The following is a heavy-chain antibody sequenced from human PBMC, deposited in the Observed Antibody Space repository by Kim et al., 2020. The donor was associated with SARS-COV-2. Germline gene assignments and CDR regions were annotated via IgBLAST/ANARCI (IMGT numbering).Heavy chain of an antibody. D-gene: IGHD7-27*01. Sequence: GGSLRLSCAASGFTVSSNYMSWVRQAPGKGLEWVSVIYSGGDTYHADSVKGRFTISRDYIKNTLYLQMNSLRAEDTAVYYCATNGDYYYGLDVWGQGTTV. CDR1: GFTVSSNY. CDR2: IYSGGDT. V-gene: IGHV3-66*01. J-gene: IGHJ6*02. CDR3: ATNGDYYYGLDV.